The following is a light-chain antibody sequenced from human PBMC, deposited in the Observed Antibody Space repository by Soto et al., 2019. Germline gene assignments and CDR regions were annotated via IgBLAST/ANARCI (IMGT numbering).Light chain of an antibody. CDR1: SSDVGGYNY. V-gene: IGLV2-14*01. CDR3: SSYTSSSTLYV. CDR2: EVS. Sequence: QSALTQPASMSGSPGQSITISCTGTSSDVGGYNYVSWYQQHPGKAPKLMIYEVSNRPSGVSNRFSGSKSGNTASLTISGFQAEDEADYYCSSYTSSSTLYVFGTGTKVTVL. J-gene: IGLJ1*01.